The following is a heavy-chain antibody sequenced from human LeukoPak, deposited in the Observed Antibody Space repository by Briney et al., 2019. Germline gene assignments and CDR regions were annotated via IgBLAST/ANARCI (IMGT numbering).Heavy chain of an antibody. V-gene: IGHV3-30-3*01. CDR2: ISYDGSNK. Sequence: GGSLRLSCAASGFTFSSYAMHWVRQAPGKGLEWVAVISYDGSNKYYADSVKGRFTISRDNSKNTLYLQMNSLRAEDTAVYYCARDGSAANWNYGPHFDYWGQGTLVTVSS. D-gene: IGHD1-7*01. CDR1: GFTFSSYA. J-gene: IGHJ4*02. CDR3: ARDGSAANWNYGPHFDY.